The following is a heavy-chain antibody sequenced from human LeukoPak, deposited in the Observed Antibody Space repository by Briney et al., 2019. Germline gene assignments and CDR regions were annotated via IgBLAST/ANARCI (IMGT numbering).Heavy chain of an antibody. V-gene: IGHV3-21*01. Sequence: GGSLRLSCAPSEFTFSSNSMTWVGKAPGKGLEWVSSISSSSSYIYYADSVKGRFTISRDNAKNSLYLQMNSLRAEDTAVYYCAGIGFDIWGQGTMVTVSS. J-gene: IGHJ3*02. CDR3: AGIGFDI. CDR2: ISSSSSYI. CDR1: EFTFSSNS.